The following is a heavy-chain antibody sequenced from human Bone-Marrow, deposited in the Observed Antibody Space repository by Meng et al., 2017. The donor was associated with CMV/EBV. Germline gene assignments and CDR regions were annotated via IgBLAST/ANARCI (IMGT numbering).Heavy chain of an antibody. D-gene: IGHD1-14*01. CDR3: ARGYHLDY. CDR1: GFTFSSYA. J-gene: IGHJ4*02. V-gene: IGHV3-7*04. Sequence: GESLKISCAASGFTFSSYAMHWVRQAPGKGLEWVANIKQDGSEKYYVDSVKGRFTISRDNAKNSLYLQMNSLRAEDTAVYYCARGYHLDYWGQGTLVTVSS. CDR2: IKQDGSEK.